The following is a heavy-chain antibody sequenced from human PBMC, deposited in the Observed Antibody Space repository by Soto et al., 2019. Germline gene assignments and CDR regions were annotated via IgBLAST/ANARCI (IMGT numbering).Heavy chain of an antibody. V-gene: IGHV1-2*04. Sequence: QVQLVQSGAEVKKPGASVKVSCKASGYTFTGYYMHWVRQAPGQGLEWMGWINPNSGGTNYAQKFQGWVTMTRDTSISTAYMELSRLRSDDTAVYYCARDASPRITDLDWFDPWGQGTLVTVSS. CDR2: INPNSGGT. D-gene: IGHD1-20*01. CDR1: GYTFTGYY. J-gene: IGHJ5*02. CDR3: ARDASPRITDLDWFDP.